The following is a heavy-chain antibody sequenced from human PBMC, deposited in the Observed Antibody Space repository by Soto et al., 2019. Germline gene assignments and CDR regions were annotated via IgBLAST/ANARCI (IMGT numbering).Heavy chain of an antibody. J-gene: IGHJ4*02. CDR3: AKVFQQKPYFGD. CDR2: ISWNSGII. V-gene: IGHV3-9*01. D-gene: IGHD6-13*01. CDR1: GFPFDDYA. Sequence: SLRLSCAASGFPFDDYAMHLVRQLPGKGLEWVSGISWNSGIIAYADSVKGRFTISRDNAKNSLYLQMNSLRAEDTALYYCAKVFQQKPYFGDWGQGTL.